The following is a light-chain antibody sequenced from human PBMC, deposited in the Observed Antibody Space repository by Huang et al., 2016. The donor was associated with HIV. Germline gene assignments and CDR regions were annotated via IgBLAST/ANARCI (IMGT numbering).Light chain of an antibody. J-gene: IGKJ3*01. Sequence: IQLTQSPSSLSASVGDRVTITCRASQGITSYLAWYQQKPGRAPKLLIYAASTLQSGVPLRFSGSGSGTDFTLTISSLQPEDFATYYCQHLDTYPLTFGPGTKVDIK. CDR2: AAS. V-gene: IGKV1-9*01. CDR1: QGITSY. CDR3: QHLDTYPLT.